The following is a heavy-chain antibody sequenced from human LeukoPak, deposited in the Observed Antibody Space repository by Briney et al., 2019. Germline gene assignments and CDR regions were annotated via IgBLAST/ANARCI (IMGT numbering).Heavy chain of an antibody. V-gene: IGHV3-48*02. CDR1: GXTFSSYS. CDR2: ISPSSRNI. J-gene: IGHJ2*01. CDR3: ARDSVGSTTYYAYWYFDL. D-gene: IGHD2/OR15-2a*01. Sequence: SGGSLRLSCAASGXTFSSYSMNWVRQAPGKGLEWISFISPSSRNIYYADSVKGRFTISRDNAKNSLYLQMNGLRDEDTAMYYCARDSVGSTTYYAYWYFDLWGRGTQVTVSS.